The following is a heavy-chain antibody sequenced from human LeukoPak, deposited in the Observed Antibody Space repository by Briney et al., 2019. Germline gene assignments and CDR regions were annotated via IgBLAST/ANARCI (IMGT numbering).Heavy chain of an antibody. J-gene: IGHJ4*02. Sequence: SETPSLTCTVSGGSISSYYWSWIRQPAGKGLEWIGRIYTSGSTNYNPSLKSRVTMSVDTSKNQFSLKLSSVTAADTAVYYCASAPIAVAGKVFDYWGQGTLVTVSS. V-gene: IGHV4-4*07. CDR3: ASAPIAVAGKVFDY. CDR2: IYTSGST. D-gene: IGHD6-19*01. CDR1: GGSISSYY.